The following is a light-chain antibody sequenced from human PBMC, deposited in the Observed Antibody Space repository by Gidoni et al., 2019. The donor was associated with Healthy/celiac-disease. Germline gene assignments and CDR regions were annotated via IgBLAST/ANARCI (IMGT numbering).Light chain of an antibody. J-gene: IGLJ1*01. V-gene: IGLV2-11*01. CDR3: CSYAGSYSLYV. CDR1: SSEVGGYTY. CDR2: DVS. Sequence: QSALTQPRSVSGSPGQSVNISCTGTSSEVGGYTYVSWYQQHPGKAPNLMIYDVSKRPSGVTDRFSGSKSGNTASLTISGLQAEDEADYYCCSYAGSYSLYVFGTGTKVTVL.